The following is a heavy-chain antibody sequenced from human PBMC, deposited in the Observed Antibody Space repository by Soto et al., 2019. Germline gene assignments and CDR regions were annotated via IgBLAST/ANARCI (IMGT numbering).Heavy chain of an antibody. D-gene: IGHD3-22*01. Sequence: GGSLRLSCVASGFTFSNFAMSWVRQAPGKGLEWVSGFSGSGGSTDYADSVKGRFTISRDNSKNTLYLQMNSLRAEDTAVYYCAKLYDSSYFDYWGQGTLVTAPQ. J-gene: IGHJ4*02. CDR2: FSGSGGST. CDR1: GFTFSNFA. V-gene: IGHV3-23*01. CDR3: AKLYDSSYFDY.